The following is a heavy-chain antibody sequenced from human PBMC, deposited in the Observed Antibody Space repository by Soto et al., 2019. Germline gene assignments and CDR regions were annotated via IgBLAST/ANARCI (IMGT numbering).Heavy chain of an antibody. CDR1: GGSISSYY. CDR2: IYYSGST. J-gene: IGHJ4*02. CDR3: ARTMGLQQPPVPFDI. Sequence: TSETLSLTCTVSGGSISSYYWSWIRQPPGKGLEWIGYIYYSGSTNYNPSLKSRVTISVDTSKNQFSLKVNSVTAADTAMYYCARTMGLQQPPVPFDIWGQGTLVTVSS. V-gene: IGHV4-59*08. D-gene: IGHD3-3*01.